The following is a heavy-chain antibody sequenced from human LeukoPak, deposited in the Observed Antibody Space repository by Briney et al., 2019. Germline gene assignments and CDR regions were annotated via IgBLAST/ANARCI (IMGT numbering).Heavy chain of an antibody. CDR3: ARGKGGAFYFFDS. V-gene: IGHV4-59*01. J-gene: IGHJ4*02. Sequence: PSETLSLTCTVSGGSINNYYWIWIRQPPGKGLEWIGNIYNSGSTNYNPSLKSRLTMSVDTSKNQFSLKMSSVTAADTAVYYCARGKGGAFYFFDSWGQGTLVTVSS. CDR2: IYNSGST. D-gene: IGHD2-21*01. CDR1: GGSINNYY.